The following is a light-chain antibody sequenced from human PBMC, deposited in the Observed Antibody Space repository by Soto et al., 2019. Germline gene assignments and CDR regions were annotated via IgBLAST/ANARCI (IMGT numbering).Light chain of an antibody. CDR2: EVS. Sequence: QSALTQPASVSGSPGQSITISFTVTISDIGGYKYVSWYQLHPGKAPKLMIYEVSNRPSGISDRFSASKSGNTASLTISGLQDDDEADYYCFSYTSSTAYVFGTGTKVTVL. CDR3: FSYTSSTAYV. CDR1: ISDIGGYKY. V-gene: IGLV2-14*01. J-gene: IGLJ1*01.